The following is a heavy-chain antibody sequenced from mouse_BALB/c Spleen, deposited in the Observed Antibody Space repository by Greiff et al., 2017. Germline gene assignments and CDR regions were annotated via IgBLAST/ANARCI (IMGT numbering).Heavy chain of an antibody. CDR1: GFTFTDYY. J-gene: IGHJ4*01. Sequence: EVHLVESGGGLVQPGGSLRLSCATSGFTFTDYYMSWVRQPPGKALEWLGFIRNKANGYTTEYSASVKGRFTISRDNSQSILYLQMNTLRAEDSATYYCARDMRDGYYSYAMDYWGQGTSVTVSS. CDR3: ARDMRDGYYSYAMDY. V-gene: IGHV7-3*02. CDR2: IRNKANGYTT. D-gene: IGHD2-3*01.